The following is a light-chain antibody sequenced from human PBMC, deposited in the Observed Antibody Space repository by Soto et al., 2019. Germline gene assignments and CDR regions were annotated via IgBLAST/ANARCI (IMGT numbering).Light chain of an antibody. J-gene: IGLJ1*01. Sequence: QSALTQPASVSGSPGQSITISCTGTSSDIGRYNYVSWYQQLPGKAPKLLIYYDDLLPSGVSDRFSGSKSGTSASLAISGLQSEDEADYYCAAWDDSLNGYVFGTGTKATVL. V-gene: IGLV1-36*01. CDR2: YDD. CDR1: SSDIGRYNY. CDR3: AAWDDSLNGYV.